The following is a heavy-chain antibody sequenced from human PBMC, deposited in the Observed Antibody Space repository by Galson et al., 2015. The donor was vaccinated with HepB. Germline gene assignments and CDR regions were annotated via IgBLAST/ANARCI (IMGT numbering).Heavy chain of an antibody. CDR2: ISCDGINK. D-gene: IGHD5-24*01. CDR1: GFTFSNYA. CDR3: ASLETRGMTTMPFDY. Sequence: SLRLSCAASGFTFSNYAFHWVRQAPGKGLEWVALISCDGINKYYADSLKGRFTISRDKSKNTLFLQMNNMRGEDTALYYCASLETRGMTTMPFDYWGQGTLVTVSS. V-gene: IGHV3-30-3*02. J-gene: IGHJ4*02.